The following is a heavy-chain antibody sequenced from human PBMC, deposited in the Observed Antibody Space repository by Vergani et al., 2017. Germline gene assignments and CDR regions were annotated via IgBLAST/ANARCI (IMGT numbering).Heavy chain of an antibody. V-gene: IGHV1-2*02. CDR3: ARDGYCSSTSCPSSVYYYYGMDV. Sequence: QVQLVQSGAEVKTPGASVKVSCKASGYTFTGYYMHWVRQAPGQGLEWMGWINPNSGGTHYAQKFQGRVTMTRDTSISTAYMELSRLRSDDTAVYYCARDGYCSSTSCPSSVYYYYGMDVWGQGTTVTVSS. CDR2: INPNSGGT. J-gene: IGHJ6*02. D-gene: IGHD2-2*03. CDR1: GYTFTGYY.